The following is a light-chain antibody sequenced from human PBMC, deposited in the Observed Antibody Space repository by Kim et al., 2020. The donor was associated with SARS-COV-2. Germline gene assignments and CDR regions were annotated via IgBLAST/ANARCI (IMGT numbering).Light chain of an antibody. V-gene: IGKV1-27*01. CDR3: QKCDSAPWT. J-gene: IGKJ1*01. Sequence: ASVGDRVSIPYRASQDISNYLAWFQLKPGKAPKLLIYAASALQPGVPSRFSGSGSGTDFTLTVTSLQPEDVATYYCQKCDSAPWTFGQGTKVDIK. CDR2: AAS. CDR1: QDISNY.